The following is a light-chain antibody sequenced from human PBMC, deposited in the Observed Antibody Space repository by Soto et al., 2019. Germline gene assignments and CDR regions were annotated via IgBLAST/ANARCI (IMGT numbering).Light chain of an antibody. CDR1: QSVSSN. V-gene: IGKV3-20*01. Sequence: IVMTQSPATLSVSPWERATLSCRASQSVSSNLAWYQQKPGQAPRLLIYGASSRATGIPDRFSGSGSGTDFTLTISRLEPEDFAVYYCQQYGSSPLTFGGGTRWIS. CDR2: GAS. CDR3: QQYGSSPLT. J-gene: IGKJ4*01.